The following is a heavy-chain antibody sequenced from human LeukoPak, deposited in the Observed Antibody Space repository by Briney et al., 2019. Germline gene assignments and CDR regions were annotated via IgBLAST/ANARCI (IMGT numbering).Heavy chain of an antibody. CDR1: GGSISSYY. CDR2: IYTSGST. Sequence: SETLSLTCTVSGGSISSYYWSWIRQPAGKGLEWIGRIYTSGSTNYNPSLKSRVTMSVDTSKNQFSLRLSSVTAADTAVYYCASGLWFGELYPPFDYWGQGTLVTVSS. CDR3: ASGLWFGELYPPFDY. J-gene: IGHJ4*02. D-gene: IGHD3-10*01. V-gene: IGHV4-4*07.